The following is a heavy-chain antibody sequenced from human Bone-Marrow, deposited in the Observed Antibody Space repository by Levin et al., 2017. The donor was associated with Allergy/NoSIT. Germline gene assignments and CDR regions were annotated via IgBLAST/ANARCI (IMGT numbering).Heavy chain of an antibody. CDR1: GFTFDDHA. CDR3: ARGDEVGAVVGAVDY. D-gene: IGHD6-19*01. J-gene: IGHJ4*02. V-gene: IGHV3-9*01. CDR2: ISWAGRKI. Sequence: PGGSLRLSCAASGFTFDDHAMHWVRQAPGKGLEWVSGISWAGRKIDYADSVKGRFTISRDNAKNSLYLQMSSLRTEDTAFYFCARGDEVGAVVGAVDYWGQGTLVIVSS.